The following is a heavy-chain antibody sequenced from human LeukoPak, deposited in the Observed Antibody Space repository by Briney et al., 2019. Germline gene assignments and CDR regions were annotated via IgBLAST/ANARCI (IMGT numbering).Heavy chain of an antibody. V-gene: IGHV4-4*07. CDR2: IYITGST. D-gene: IGHD3-22*01. J-gene: IGHJ6*03. Sequence: SETLSLTCTVSGGSIINYHWSWIRQSAGKGLEWVGHIYITGSTNYNPSLKSRLTMSVDTSKNQFSLKLRSVTAADTAVYYCARLKFYDSTGYNPGYYMDVWGKGITVTVSS. CDR1: GGSIINYH. CDR3: ARLKFYDSTGYNPGYYMDV.